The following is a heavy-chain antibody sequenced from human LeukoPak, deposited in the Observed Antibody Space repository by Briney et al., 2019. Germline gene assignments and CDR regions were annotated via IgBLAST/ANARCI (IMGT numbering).Heavy chain of an antibody. V-gene: IGHV1-18*01. D-gene: IGHD7-27*01. CDR1: GYTFTSYG. J-gene: IGHJ4*02. CDR3: VRDHNSENWGSLGK. Sequence: ASVKVSCKASGYTFTSYGISWVRQAPGQGLEWVGWINSYNGNTNYAQKFQGRVTITQDRSSNTVYMDLNRLTSDDTALYYCVRDHNSENWGSLGKWGQGTLVTVSS. CDR2: INSYNGNT.